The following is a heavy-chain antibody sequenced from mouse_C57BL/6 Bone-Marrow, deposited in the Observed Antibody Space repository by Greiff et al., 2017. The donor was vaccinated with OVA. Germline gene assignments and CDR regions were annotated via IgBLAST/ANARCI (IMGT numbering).Heavy chain of an antibody. CDR1: GYTFTSYW. V-gene: IGHV1-52*01. J-gene: IGHJ2*01. D-gene: IGHD4-1*01. CDR2: IDPSDSET. Sequence: QVQLQQPGAELVRPGSSVKLSCKASGYTFTSYWMHWVKQRPIQGLEWIGNIDPSDSETDYNQKFKDKATLTVDKSSSTAYMQLSSLTSEDSAVYYCARKTGTLDYWGQGTTLTVSS. CDR3: ARKTGTLDY.